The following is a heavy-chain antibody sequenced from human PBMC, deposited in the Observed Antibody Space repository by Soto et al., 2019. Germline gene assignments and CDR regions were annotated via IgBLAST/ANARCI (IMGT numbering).Heavy chain of an antibody. Sequence: PGGSLRLSCAASGFTFSSYAMHWVRQAPGKGLEWVAVISYDGSNKYYADSVKGRFTISRDNSKNTLYLQMNSLRAEDTAVYYCARDHYDILTGYYKPQFDYWGQGTLVTVSS. CDR1: GFTFSSYA. CDR3: ARDHYDILTGYYKPQFDY. J-gene: IGHJ4*02. D-gene: IGHD3-9*01. V-gene: IGHV3-30-3*01. CDR2: ISYDGSNK.